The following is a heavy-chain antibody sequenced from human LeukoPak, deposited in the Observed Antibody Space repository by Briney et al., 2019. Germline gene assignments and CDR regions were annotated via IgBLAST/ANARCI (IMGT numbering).Heavy chain of an antibody. CDR3: ARSPVAGIYFDY. J-gene: IGHJ4*02. CDR1: GGSISSGSYY. Sequence: PLETLSLTCTVSGGSISSGSYYWSWIRQPAGKGLEWIGRIYTSGSTNYNPSLKSRVTISVDTSKNQFSLKLSSVTAADTAVYYCARSPVAGIYFDYWGQGTLVTVSS. V-gene: IGHV4-61*02. D-gene: IGHD6-19*01. CDR2: IYTSGST.